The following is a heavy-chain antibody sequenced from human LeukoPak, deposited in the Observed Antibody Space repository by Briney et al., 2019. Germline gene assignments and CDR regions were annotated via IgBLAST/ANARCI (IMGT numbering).Heavy chain of an antibody. CDR3: ARDSRFAFDY. V-gene: IGHV3-48*02. CDR2: ISSSSAAI. CDR1: GFTFSSNS. Sequence: PGGSLRLSCAASGFTFSSNSMNWVRQAPGQGLEWVSYISSSSAAIYYADSVKGRFTISRDNAKNSLYLQMNSLRDEDTAVYYCARDSRFAFDYWGEGTLVTVSS. J-gene: IGHJ4*02. D-gene: IGHD6-13*01.